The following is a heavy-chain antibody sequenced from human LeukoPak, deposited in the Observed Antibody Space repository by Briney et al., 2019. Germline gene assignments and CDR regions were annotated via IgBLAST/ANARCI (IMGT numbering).Heavy chain of an antibody. CDR3: ARFGGFYFDH. CDR2: IYHNGNS. V-gene: IGHV4-4*02. CDR1: GASISSVTW. J-gene: IGHJ4*02. Sequence: NSSETLSLTCTVSGASISSVTWGSWVRQSPGKGLEYIGEIYHNGNSKFNPALQSRVTMAVDKSQNQFFLTLTSLTAADTAVYYCARFGGFYFDHWGLGKMVIVSS. D-gene: IGHD2-15*01.